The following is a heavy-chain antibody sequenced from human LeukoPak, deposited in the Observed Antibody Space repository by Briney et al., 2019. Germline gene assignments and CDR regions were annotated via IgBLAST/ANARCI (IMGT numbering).Heavy chain of an antibody. J-gene: IGHJ4*02. V-gene: IGHV3-30*18. CDR2: ISYDGSNK. D-gene: IGHD2-2*02. Sequence: GSLRLSCAASGLTFSSYGMHWVRQAPGKGLEWVAVISYDGSNKYYADSVKGRFTISRDNSKNTLYLQMNSLRAEDTAVYYCAKAYCSSTSCYKEVYGYWGQGTLVSVSS. CDR3: AKAYCSSTSCYKEVYGY. CDR1: GLTFSSYG.